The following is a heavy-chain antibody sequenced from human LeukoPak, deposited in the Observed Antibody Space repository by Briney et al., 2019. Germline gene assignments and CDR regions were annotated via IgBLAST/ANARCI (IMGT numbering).Heavy chain of an antibody. CDR2: IIPIFGTA. CDR3: ARDSSSWYEVDWFDP. V-gene: IGHV1-69*13. CDR1: GYPFTSYA. J-gene: IGHJ5*02. Sequence: ASVKVSCKASGYPFTSYAMNWARQAPGQGLEWMGGIIPIFGTANYAQKFQGRVTITADESTSTAYMELSSLRSEDTAVYYCARDSSSWYEVDWFDPWGQGTLVTVSS. D-gene: IGHD6-13*01.